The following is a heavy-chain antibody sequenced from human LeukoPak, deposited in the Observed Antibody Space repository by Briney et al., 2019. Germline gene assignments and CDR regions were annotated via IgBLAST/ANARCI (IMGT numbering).Heavy chain of an antibody. CDR3: TKDPNGDYIGASDP. D-gene: IGHD4-17*01. CDR1: GFSFSSFA. CDR2: ITGGHYAT. V-gene: IGHV3-23*01. J-gene: IGHJ5*02. Sequence: GGSLRLSCAASGFSFSSFAMTWVRQAPGKGLEWVSSITGGHYATYNTDSVKGRFTISRDNAKNTLYLQMNSLRADDTAIYYCTKDPNGDYIGASDPWGQGTLVTVSS.